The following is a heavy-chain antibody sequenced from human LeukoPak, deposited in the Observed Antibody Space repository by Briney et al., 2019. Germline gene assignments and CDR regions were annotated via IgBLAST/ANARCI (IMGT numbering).Heavy chain of an antibody. J-gene: IGHJ6*03. Sequence: ASVKVSCKASGYTFTGYYMHWGRQAPGQGLEWMGWINPNSGGTNYAQKFQGRVTMTRDTSITTAYMELSRLRSDDTAVYYCARGGCSGGSCYYYYYMDVWGKGTTVTVSS. CDR2: INPNSGGT. D-gene: IGHD2-15*01. V-gene: IGHV1-2*02. CDR3: ARGGCSGGSCYYYYYMDV. CDR1: GYTFTGYY.